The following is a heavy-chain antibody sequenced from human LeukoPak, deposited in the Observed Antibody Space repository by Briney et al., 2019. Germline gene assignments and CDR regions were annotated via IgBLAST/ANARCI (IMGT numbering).Heavy chain of an antibody. D-gene: IGHD6-6*01. Sequence: ASVKVSCKASGYTFTSYDINWVRQATGQGLEWMGWMSPNSGNTGYAQKFQGRVTMTRNTSISTAYMELSSLRSEDTAVYYCARRVAARPKDPFNYWGQGTLVTVSS. J-gene: IGHJ4*02. CDR1: GYTFTSYD. CDR2: MSPNSGNT. CDR3: ARRVAARPKDPFNY. V-gene: IGHV1-8*01.